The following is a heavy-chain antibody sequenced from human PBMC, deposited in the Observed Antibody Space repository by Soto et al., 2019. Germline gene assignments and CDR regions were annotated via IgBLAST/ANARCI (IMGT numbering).Heavy chain of an antibody. CDR1: GGSISSSSYY. V-gene: IGHV4-39*01. J-gene: IGHJ6*02. CDR3: ARRRSTMVRGVMLYYYSMDV. Sequence: PSETLSLTCTVSGGSISSSSYYWGWIRQPPGKGLEWIGSIYYSGSTYYNPSLKSRVTISVDTSKNQFSLKLSSVTAADTAVYYCARRRSTMVRGVMLYYYSMDVWGQGTTVTVSS. CDR2: IYYSGST. D-gene: IGHD3-10*01.